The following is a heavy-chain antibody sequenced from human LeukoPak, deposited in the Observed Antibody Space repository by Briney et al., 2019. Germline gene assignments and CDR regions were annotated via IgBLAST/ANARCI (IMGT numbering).Heavy chain of an antibody. Sequence: PGGSLRLSCAASGFTFDDYAMHWVRQAPGKGLEWVSGISWNSGSIGYADSVKGRFTISRDNAKNSLYLQMNSLRAEDMALYYCAKDMSYYYDSSGYFDYWGQGTLVTVSS. CDR3: AKDMSYYYDSSGYFDY. D-gene: IGHD3-22*01. CDR2: ISWNSGSI. J-gene: IGHJ4*02. V-gene: IGHV3-9*03. CDR1: GFTFDDYA.